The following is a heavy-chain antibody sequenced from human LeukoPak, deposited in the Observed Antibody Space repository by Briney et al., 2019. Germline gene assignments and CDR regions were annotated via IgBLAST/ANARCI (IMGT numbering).Heavy chain of an antibody. CDR2: INHSGST. J-gene: IGHJ5*02. Sequence: NPSETLSLTCAVYGGSFSGYYWSWIRQPPGKGLEWIGEINHSGSTNYNPSLKSRVTISVDTSKNQFSLKLSSVTAADTAVYYCARGKYYYGNSGYYENNWFDPWGQGTLVTVSS. CDR3: ARGKYYYGNSGYYENNWFDP. CDR1: GGSFSGYY. V-gene: IGHV4-34*01. D-gene: IGHD3-22*01.